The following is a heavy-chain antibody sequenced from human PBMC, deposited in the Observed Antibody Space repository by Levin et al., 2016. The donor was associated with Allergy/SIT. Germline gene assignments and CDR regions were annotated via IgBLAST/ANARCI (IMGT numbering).Heavy chain of an antibody. CDR3: AGASQKRSWGPFDS. D-gene: IGHD7-27*01. V-gene: IGHV3-33*01. CDR1: RFTFSNYG. CDR2: IWYDESNK. J-gene: IGHJ4*02. Sequence: GGSLRLSCAASRFTFSNYGMHWVRQAPGKGLEWVAVIWYDESNKHYAESVEGRFTISRDNSKNTLYLQMNSLRAEDTAVYYCAGASQKRSWGPFDSWGQGTLVTVSS.